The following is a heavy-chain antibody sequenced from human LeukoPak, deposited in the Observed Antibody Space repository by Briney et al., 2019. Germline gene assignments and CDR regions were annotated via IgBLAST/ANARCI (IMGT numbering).Heavy chain of an antibody. J-gene: IGHJ5*02. Sequence: SETLSLTCTVSGYSISSGYYWGWIRQPPGKGLEWIGSIYHSGITYYNPSLKSRVTISVDTSKNQFSRKLNSVTAADTAVYYCARESGSYLWRSWLNPWGQGTLVTVSS. CDR2: IYHSGIT. CDR3: ARESGSYLWRSWLNP. D-gene: IGHD3-16*01. V-gene: IGHV4-38-2*02. CDR1: GYSISSGYY.